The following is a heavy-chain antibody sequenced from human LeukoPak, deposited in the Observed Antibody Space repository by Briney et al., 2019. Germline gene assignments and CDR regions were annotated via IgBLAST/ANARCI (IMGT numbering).Heavy chain of an antibody. CDR2: ISSSSSYT. CDR3: ARVVYSSGWYDAFDI. V-gene: IGHV3-11*05. CDR1: GFTFSDYY. J-gene: IGHJ3*02. D-gene: IGHD6-19*01. Sequence: GGTLRLSCAASGFTFSDYYMSWIRQAPGKGLEWVSYISSSSSYTNYADSVKGRFTISRDNAKNSLYLQMNSLRAEDTAVYYCARVVYSSGWYDAFDIWGQGTMVTASA.